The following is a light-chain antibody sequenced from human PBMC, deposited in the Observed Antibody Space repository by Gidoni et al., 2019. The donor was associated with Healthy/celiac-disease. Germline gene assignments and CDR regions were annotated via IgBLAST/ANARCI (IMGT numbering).Light chain of an antibody. Sequence: ELVLTQSPGTLSLSPGERATLSCRASQSVSSSYLAWYQQKPGQAPRLPIAGASSRATGIPDRFSGSGSGTDFTLTISRLEPEDFAVYYCQQYGSSPTFGQGTKVEIK. CDR3: QQYGSSPT. CDR2: GAS. J-gene: IGKJ1*01. V-gene: IGKV3-20*01. CDR1: QSVSSSY.